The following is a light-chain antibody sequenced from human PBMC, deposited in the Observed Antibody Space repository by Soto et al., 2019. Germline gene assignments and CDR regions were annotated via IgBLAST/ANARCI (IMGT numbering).Light chain of an antibody. CDR2: STD. J-gene: IGLJ2*01. V-gene: IGLV8-61*01. CDR3: VLYMGTGIAV. CDR1: YGSVSSSNY. Sequence: QTVVTQEPSFSVSPGGTVTLTCGLSYGSVSSSNYASWYQQTPGQTPRTLIHSTDTRSSGVPDRFSGSILGNKAALTITGAQADDEADYYCVLYMGTGIAVFGGGTKLIVL.